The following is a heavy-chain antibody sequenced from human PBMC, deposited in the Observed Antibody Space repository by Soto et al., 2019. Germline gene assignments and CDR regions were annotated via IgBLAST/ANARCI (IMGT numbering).Heavy chain of an antibody. V-gene: IGHV3-7*01. CDR3: TRDVGDS. J-gene: IGHJ4*02. CDR2: IKEDGSEK. D-gene: IGHD2-15*01. Sequence: EVQVVESGGGLVQPRGSLRLSCAASGFTFRNDWMTWVRQAAGKGLEWVANIKEDGSEKYYVDSVKGRFTISRDNAKNSLYLQMTSLRAEDTAVYYCTRDVGDSWGQGTLVTVSS. CDR1: GFTFRNDW.